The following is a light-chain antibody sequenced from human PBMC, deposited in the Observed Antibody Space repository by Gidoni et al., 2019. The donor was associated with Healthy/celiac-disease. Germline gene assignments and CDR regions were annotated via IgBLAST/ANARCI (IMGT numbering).Light chain of an antibody. CDR1: QGIRTD. J-gene: IGKJ2*01. CDR2: AAS. CDR3: LQDYNSHT. Sequence: AIQITHSPSSLSASVGDRVTITCRASQGIRTDLGRYQQKPGKAPKLLIYAASSLQSGVQSRVSGSGSGTDFTLTISNLQPEDFATYYCLQDYNSHTFGQGTKLEIK. V-gene: IGKV1-6*01.